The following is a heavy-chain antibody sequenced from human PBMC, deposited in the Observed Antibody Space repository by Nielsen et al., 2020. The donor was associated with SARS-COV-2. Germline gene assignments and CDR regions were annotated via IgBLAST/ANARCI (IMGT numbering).Heavy chain of an antibody. CDR2: IYYSGST. J-gene: IGHJ6*03. D-gene: IGHD2-21*01. Sequence: SETLSLTCAVYGGSFSGYYWSWIRQPPGKGLEWIGYIYYSGSTNYNPSLKSRVTISVDTSKNQFSLKLSSVTAADTAVYYCARAYCGGDCYSDYYYYYMDVWGKGTTVTVSS. CDR1: GGSFSGYY. CDR3: ARAYCGGDCYSDYYYYYMDV. V-gene: IGHV4-59*01.